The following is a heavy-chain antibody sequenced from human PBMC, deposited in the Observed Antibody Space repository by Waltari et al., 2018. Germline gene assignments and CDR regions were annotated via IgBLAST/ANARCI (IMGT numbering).Heavy chain of an antibody. D-gene: IGHD2-15*01. CDR2: IWYDGSNK. CDR1: VFTFSSYG. Sequence: QVQLVESGGGVVQPGRSLRLSCAASVFTFSSYGMHWVRTAPGKGLEWVAVIWYDGSNKYYADSVKGRFTISRDNSKNTLYLQMNSLRAEDTAVYYCAKDCGYGGNGGADYWGQGTLVTVSS. V-gene: IGHV3-33*06. CDR3: AKDCGYGGNGGADY. J-gene: IGHJ4*02.